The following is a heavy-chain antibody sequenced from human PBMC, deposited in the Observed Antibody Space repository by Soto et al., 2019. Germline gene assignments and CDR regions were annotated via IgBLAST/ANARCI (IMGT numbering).Heavy chain of an antibody. D-gene: IGHD2-21*02. Sequence: GASVKVSCKASGGTFSSYAISWVRQAPGQGLEWMGGIIPIFGTANYAQKFQGRVTITADESTSTAYMELSSLRSEDTAVYYCARDLFPGIVVVTATYYYYYGMDVWGQGTTVTVSS. CDR3: ARDLFPGIVVVTATYYYYYGMDV. V-gene: IGHV1-69*13. J-gene: IGHJ6*02. CDR1: GGTFSSYA. CDR2: IIPIFGTA.